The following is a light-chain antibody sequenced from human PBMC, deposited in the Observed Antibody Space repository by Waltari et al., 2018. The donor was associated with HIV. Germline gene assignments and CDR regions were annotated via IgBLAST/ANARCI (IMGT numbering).Light chain of an antibody. Sequence: SYVLTQSPSVSVAPGQTARITCGGNNIGSNTVHWYQQSPGQAPGLVVHADSDRPSGIPERFSGSNSGNTATLTISRVEAGDEADYYCQVWDSRSDHPVLGGGTRLTVL. CDR2: ADS. V-gene: IGLV3-21*02. J-gene: IGLJ3*02. CDR1: NIGSNT. CDR3: QVWDSRSDHPV.